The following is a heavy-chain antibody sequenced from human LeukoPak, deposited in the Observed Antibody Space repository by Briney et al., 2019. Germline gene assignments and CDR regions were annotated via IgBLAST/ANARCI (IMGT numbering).Heavy chain of an antibody. Sequence: PSETLSLTCTVSGGSISSGSYYWSWIRQPAGKGLEWIGRIYYSGSTNYNPSLKSRVTISADTSKNQFSLKLSSVTAADTAVYHCAKNGQSGFSFDPWGQGTLVTVSS. CDR3: AKNGQSGFSFDP. J-gene: IGHJ5*02. CDR1: GGSISSGSYY. CDR2: IYYSGST. V-gene: IGHV4-61*10. D-gene: IGHD1-26*01.